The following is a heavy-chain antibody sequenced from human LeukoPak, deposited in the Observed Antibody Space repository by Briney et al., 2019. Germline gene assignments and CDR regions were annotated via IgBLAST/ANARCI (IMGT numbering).Heavy chain of an antibody. CDR1: GFTFSSYW. J-gene: IGHJ4*02. Sequence: GGSLRLSCAASGFTFSSYWMHWVRQAPGKGLVWVSRINSDGSSTTYADSVKGRFTISRDNAKNTVYLQMNSLRAEDTAVYYCAREGVGSSSWYDRGALDYWGQGTLVTVSS. D-gene: IGHD6-13*01. CDR2: INSDGSST. V-gene: IGHV3-74*01. CDR3: AREGVGSSSWYDRGALDY.